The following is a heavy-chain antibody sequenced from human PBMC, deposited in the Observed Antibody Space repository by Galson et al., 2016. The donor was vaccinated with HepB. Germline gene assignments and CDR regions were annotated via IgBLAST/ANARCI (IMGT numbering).Heavy chain of an antibody. D-gene: IGHD3-10*01. CDR2: INNDGGTT. CDR1: GFAFSESG. J-gene: IGHJ5*02. Sequence: SLRLSCAASGFAFSESGMHWVRQAPGKGLEYVSAINNDGGTTHYADSVKGRFTISRDNSKNTLYLQMSSLRAEDTAVYYCVKDRVYYYGSGSPHWFDPWGQGTLVTVSS. CDR3: VKDRVYYYGSGSPHWFDP. V-gene: IGHV3-64D*06.